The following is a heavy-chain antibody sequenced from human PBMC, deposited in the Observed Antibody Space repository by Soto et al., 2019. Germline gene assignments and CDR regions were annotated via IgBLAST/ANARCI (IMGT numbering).Heavy chain of an antibody. Sequence: GGSLRLSCAASGFTFSSYGMHWVRQAPGKGLEWVAVIWYDGSNKYYADSVKGRFTISRDNSKNTLYLQMNSLRAEDTAVYYCARAIVATTQPIENWGQGTLVTVSS. CDR2: IWYDGSNK. CDR1: GFTFSSYG. CDR3: ARAIVATTQPIEN. D-gene: IGHD5-12*01. V-gene: IGHV3-33*01. J-gene: IGHJ4*02.